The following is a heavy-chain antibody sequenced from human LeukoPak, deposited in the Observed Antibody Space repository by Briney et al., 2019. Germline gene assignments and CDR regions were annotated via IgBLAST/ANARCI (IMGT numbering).Heavy chain of an antibody. CDR2: IYYSGST. V-gene: IGHV4-61*01. CDR3: ARGSYFDY. J-gene: IGHJ4*02. Sequence: SETLSLTCTVSGGSVSSGSYYWSWIRQPPGKGLEWIGYIYYSGSTNYNPSLKSRVTISVDKSKNQFSLKLSSVTAADTAVYYCARGSYFDYWGQGTLVTVSS. CDR1: GGSVSSGSYY.